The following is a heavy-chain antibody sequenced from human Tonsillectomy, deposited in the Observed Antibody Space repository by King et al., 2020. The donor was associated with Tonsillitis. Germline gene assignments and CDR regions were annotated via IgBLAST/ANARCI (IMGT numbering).Heavy chain of an antibody. Sequence: QLVQSGGGLVQPGRSLRLSCAASGFTFDDYAMHWVRQAPGKGLEWVSGISWNSGSIGYADSVKGRFTISRDNAKNSLYLQMNSLRAEDTALYYCAKDKFGSSWYGGYFDYWGQGTLVTVSS. D-gene: IGHD6-13*01. V-gene: IGHV3-9*01. J-gene: IGHJ4*02. CDR1: GFTFDDYA. CDR2: ISWNSGSI. CDR3: AKDKFGSSWYGGYFDY.